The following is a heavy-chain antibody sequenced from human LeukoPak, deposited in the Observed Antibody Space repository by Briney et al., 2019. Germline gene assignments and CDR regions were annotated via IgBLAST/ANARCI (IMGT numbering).Heavy chain of an antibody. CDR2: INPNSGGT. D-gene: IGHD2-2*01. V-gene: IGHV1-2*02. Sequence: ASVKVSCKASGYTFTGYYMHWVRQAPGQGLEWMGWINPNSGGTNYAQKLQGRVTMTTDTSTSTAYMELRSLRSDDTAVYYCAREPPIVVVPAAEARGDYWGQGTLVTVSS. J-gene: IGHJ4*02. CDR3: AREPPIVVVPAAEARGDY. CDR1: GYTFTGYY.